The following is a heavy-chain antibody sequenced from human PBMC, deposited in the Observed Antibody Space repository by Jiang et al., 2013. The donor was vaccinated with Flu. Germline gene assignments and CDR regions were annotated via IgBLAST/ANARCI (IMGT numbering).Heavy chain of an antibody. Sequence: SSVKVSCKASGGTFSSYAISWVRQAPGQGLEWMGGIIPIFGTANYAQKFQGRVTITADESTSTAYMELSSLRSEDTAVYYCARGGWAAGPYSSSPRTWGQGTLVTVSS. D-gene: IGHD6-6*01. CDR1: GGTFSSYA. V-gene: IGHV1-69*01. J-gene: IGHJ5*02. CDR3: ARGGWAAGPYSSSPRT. CDR2: IIPIFGTA.